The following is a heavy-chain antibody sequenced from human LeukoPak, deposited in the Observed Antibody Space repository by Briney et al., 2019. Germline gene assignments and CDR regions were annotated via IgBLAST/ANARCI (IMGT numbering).Heavy chain of an antibody. J-gene: IGHJ4*02. D-gene: IGHD6-6*01. CDR2: IYYGGST. V-gene: IGHV4-34*01. CDR1: GGSFSGYY. CDR3: ARRLASSPDTFDY. Sequence: SSETLSLTCAVYGGSFSGYYWSWIRQPPGKGLEWIGSIYYGGSTYYNPSLKSRVTISIDASKNQFSLNLSSVTAADTAVYYCARRLASSPDTFDYWGQGTLVTVSS.